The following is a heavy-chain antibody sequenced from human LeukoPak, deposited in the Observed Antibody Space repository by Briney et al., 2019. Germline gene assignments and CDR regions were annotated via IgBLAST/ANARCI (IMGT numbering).Heavy chain of an antibody. D-gene: IGHD4-17*01. CDR2: INPSGGST. CDR1: GYTFTSYY. J-gene: IGHJ4*02. CDR3: TRGLDDLGEYGTDY. V-gene: IGHV1-46*01. Sequence: ASVKVSCKSSGYTFTSYYIHWVRQAPGQGLEWMGIINPSGGSTTYAQKFQGRVTMTRDTSTRTVYMELDSLRSEDTAVFYCTRGLDDLGEYGTDYWGQGTLVTVSS.